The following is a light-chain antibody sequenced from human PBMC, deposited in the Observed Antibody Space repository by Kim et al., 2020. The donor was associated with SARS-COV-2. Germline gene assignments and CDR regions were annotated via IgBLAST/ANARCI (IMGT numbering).Light chain of an antibody. CDR1: QSVGNNY. Sequence: DIVLTQSPGTLSLSPGDRAILSCRASQSVGNNYLAWYHQKPGQAPRLLIYGASSRANGVPDRFSGSGSGTDFTLTISRLEPEDFAVYYCQQYGSSPRTFGQGTKVDIK. CDR2: GAS. CDR3: QQYGSSPRT. J-gene: IGKJ1*01. V-gene: IGKV3-20*01.